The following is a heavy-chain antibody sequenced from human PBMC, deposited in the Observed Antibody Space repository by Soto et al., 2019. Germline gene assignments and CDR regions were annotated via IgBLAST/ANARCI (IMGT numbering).Heavy chain of an antibody. CDR1: GFTFSSYG. CDR2: IWYDGSNK. CDR3: ARPLGYCSGGSCYPGGEYPFYYYYGMDV. J-gene: IGHJ6*02. D-gene: IGHD2-15*01. V-gene: IGHV3-33*01. Sequence: GGSLRLSCAASGFTFSSYGMHWVRQAPGKGLEWVAVIWYDGSNKYYADSVKGRFTISRDNSKNTLYLQMNSLRAEDTAVYYCARPLGYCSGGSCYPGGEYPFYYYYGMDVWGQGTTVTVSS.